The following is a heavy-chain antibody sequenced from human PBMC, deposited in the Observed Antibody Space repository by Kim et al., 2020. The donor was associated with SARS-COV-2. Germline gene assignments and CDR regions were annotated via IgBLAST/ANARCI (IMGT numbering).Heavy chain of an antibody. CDR1: GFTFTTYW. Sequence: GGSLRLSCAASGFTFTTYWMTWVRQAPGKGLEWVAIMNVAGTVKYYLDSVKGRFTISRDNAKSSLYLQMNGLRVEDTAVYYCVRTGGPGKLDYWGQGAL. CDR3: VRTGGPGKLDY. J-gene: IGHJ4*02. D-gene: IGHD6-13*01. V-gene: IGHV3-7*03. CDR2: MNVAGTVK.